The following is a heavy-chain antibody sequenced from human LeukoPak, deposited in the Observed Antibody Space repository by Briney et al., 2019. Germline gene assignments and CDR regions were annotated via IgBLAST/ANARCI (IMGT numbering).Heavy chain of an antibody. CDR3: AKPSLYYYYTSGYYRYWYFDL. CDR2: IRDDGSNK. J-gene: IGHJ2*01. D-gene: IGHD3-22*01. V-gene: IGHV3-30*02. CDR1: GFTFSNYA. Sequence: PGGSLRLSCAASGFTFSNYAIHWVRQAPGKGLEWVAFIRDDGSNKYYVDSVNGRFTISRDNSKNTLYPQMNSLSAEDTAVYYCAKPSLYYYYTSGYYRYWYFDLWGRGTLVTVSS.